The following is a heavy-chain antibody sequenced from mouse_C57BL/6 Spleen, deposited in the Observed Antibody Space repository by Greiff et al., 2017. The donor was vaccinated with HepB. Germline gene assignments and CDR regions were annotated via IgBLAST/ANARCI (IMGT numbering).Heavy chain of an antibody. Sequence: QVQLKESGAELARPGASVKLSCTASGYTSKSYGISWVKQRTGQGLEWIGEIYPRSGNTYYNDKFKGKATLTADKSSSTAYMELRSLTSEDSAVYFCAYYYGSSYHYWGQGTLVTVSA. D-gene: IGHD1-1*01. J-gene: IGHJ3*01. V-gene: IGHV1-81*01. CDR3: AYYYGSSYHY. CDR1: GYTSKSYG. CDR2: IYPRSGNT.